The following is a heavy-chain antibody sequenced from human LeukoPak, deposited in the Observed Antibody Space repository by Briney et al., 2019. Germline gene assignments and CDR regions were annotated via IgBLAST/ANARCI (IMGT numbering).Heavy chain of an antibody. CDR2: IFSSGST. J-gene: IGHJ4*02. CDR1: GGSISSGDYY. V-gene: IGHV4-30-4*08. CDR3: ARGYSPYPFDY. D-gene: IGHD2-15*01. Sequence: SETLSLTCTVSGGSISSGDYYWSWIRQPPGNGLEWIGYIFSSGSTYYNPSLKSRVTISVDTSKNQFSLKLTSVTAADTAVYYCARGYSPYPFDYWGQGTLITVSS.